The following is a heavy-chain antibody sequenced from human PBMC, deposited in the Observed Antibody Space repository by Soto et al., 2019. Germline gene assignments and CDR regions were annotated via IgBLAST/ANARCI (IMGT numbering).Heavy chain of an antibody. Sequence: QVQLVQSGAEVKKPGSSVKVSCKASRGTCRDYAVSWVRQATGQGLEWMGGITPIFGTANYAPKVQGRVTITVEKTTNTAYMELSSLRSEVTAVYYCAKDPPSLMTMIGGPVGCGKGTTVTVS. D-gene: IGHD3-22*01. V-gene: IGHV1-69*06. J-gene: IGHJ6*03. CDR3: AKDPPSLMTMIGGPVG. CDR2: ITPIFGTA. CDR1: RGTCRDYA.